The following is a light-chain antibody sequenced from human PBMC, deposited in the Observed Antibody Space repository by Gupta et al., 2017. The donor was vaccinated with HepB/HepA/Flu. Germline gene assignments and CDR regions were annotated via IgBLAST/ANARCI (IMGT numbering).Light chain of an antibody. V-gene: IGLV2-14*03. CDR2: DVT. CDR3: SSFTATGALVL. CDR1: SSDVGGYNF. J-gene: IGLJ2*01. Sequence: SALTQPASVSGSPRQSITISCTGTSSDVGGYNFVSWYQQYPGKAPKLLISDVTNRPSGVSNRFSGSKSGNTASLTISGLQAEDEAYYYCSSFTATGALVLFGGGTKLTVL.